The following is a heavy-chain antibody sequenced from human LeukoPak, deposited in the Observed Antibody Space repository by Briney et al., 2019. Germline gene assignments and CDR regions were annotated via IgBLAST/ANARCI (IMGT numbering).Heavy chain of an antibody. Sequence: GGSLRLSCAASGFTFSSYSMNWVRQAPGKGLEWVSYISSTGGTIYYADSMKGRFTISRDNAKNSLYLQMNSLRVEDTAVYYCAREPFWSGYYSNLHFDYWGQGTLVTVSS. J-gene: IGHJ4*02. CDR2: ISSTGGTI. CDR1: GFTFSSYS. V-gene: IGHV3-48*04. D-gene: IGHD3-3*01. CDR3: AREPFWSGYYSNLHFDY.